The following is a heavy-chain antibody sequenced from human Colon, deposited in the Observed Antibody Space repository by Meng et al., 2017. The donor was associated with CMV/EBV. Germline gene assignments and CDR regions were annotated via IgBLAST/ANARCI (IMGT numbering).Heavy chain of an antibody. J-gene: IGHJ4*02. CDR2: VNPDTKTP. V-gene: IGHV1-8*01. CDR3: ARGPLSGWQPD. Sequence: SCKASGDTPPGYTMYWVRQAPGKGLEWLGWVNPDTKTPRYSQKFEGRVAMTTDSSTNTVYMHLDGLTSDDTAVYYCARGPLSGWQPDWGQGTLVTVSS. D-gene: IGHD6-19*01. CDR1: GDTPPGYT.